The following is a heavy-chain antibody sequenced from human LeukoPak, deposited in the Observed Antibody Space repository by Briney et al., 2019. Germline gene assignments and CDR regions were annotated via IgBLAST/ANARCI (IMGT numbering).Heavy chain of an antibody. CDR1: GFTVSSNY. Sequence: GGSLRLSCAGSGFTVSSNYMSWVRQAPGKGLEWVSVIYSGGSTYYADSVRSRFTISRDNSKNRLYLQMNSLRAEDTAVYYCAREGGERYYFDYWGQGTLVTVSS. J-gene: IGHJ4*02. CDR3: AREGGERYYFDY. CDR2: IYSGGST. D-gene: IGHD1-26*01. V-gene: IGHV3-66*02.